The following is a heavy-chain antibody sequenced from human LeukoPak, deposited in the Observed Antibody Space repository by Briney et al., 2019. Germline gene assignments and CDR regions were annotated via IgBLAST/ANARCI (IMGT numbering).Heavy chain of an antibody. CDR1: GYTFTGYY. V-gene: IGHV1-2*02. CDR3: AREKEDSSSINYNYYYGMDV. Sequence: ASVKVSCKASGYTFTGYYIHWVRQAPGQGLEWMGWINPNSGGTNYAQKFQGRVTMTRDTSISTAYMELSRLRSDDTAVYYCAREKEDSSSINYNYYYGMDVWGQGTTVTVSS. D-gene: IGHD6-6*01. J-gene: IGHJ6*02. CDR2: INPNSGGT.